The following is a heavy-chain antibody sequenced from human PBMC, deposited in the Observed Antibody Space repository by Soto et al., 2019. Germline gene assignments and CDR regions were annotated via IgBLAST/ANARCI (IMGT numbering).Heavy chain of an antibody. CDR2: IYYSGST. D-gene: IGHD3-22*01. Sequence: SETLSLTCTVSGGSISSGGYYWSWIRQHPGKGLEWIGYIYYSGSTYYNPSLKSRVTISVDTSKNQFSLKLSSVTAADTAVYYCARGPYYYDSSGDNIFDYWGQGTLVTV. CDR3: ARGPYYYDSSGDNIFDY. CDR1: GGSISSGGYY. J-gene: IGHJ4*02. V-gene: IGHV4-31*03.